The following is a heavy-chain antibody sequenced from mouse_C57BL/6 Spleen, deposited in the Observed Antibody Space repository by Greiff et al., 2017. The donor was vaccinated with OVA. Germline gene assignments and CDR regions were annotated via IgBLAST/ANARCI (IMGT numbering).Heavy chain of an antibody. V-gene: IGHV1-15*01. D-gene: IGHD1-1*01. Sequence: QVQLQQSGAELVRPGASVTLSCKASGYTFTDYEMHWVKQTPVHGLEWIGAIDPETGGTAYNQKFKGKAILTADKSSSTAYMELRSLTSEDSAVYYCTRRGYGSSYPAMDCWGQGTSVTVSS. CDR2: IDPETGGT. J-gene: IGHJ4*01. CDR3: TRRGYGSSYPAMDC. CDR1: GYTFTDYE.